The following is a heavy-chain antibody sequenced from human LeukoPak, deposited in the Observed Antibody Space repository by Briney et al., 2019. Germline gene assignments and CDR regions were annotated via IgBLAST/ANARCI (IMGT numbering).Heavy chain of an antibody. Sequence: GASVKVSCKASGYTFTSYGISWVRQAPGQGLEWMGWISAYNGNTNYAQKFQGRVTMTRDTSISTAYMELSRLRSDDTAVYYCARGPTVTLDYWGQGTLVTVSS. CDR2: ISAYNGNT. V-gene: IGHV1-18*01. J-gene: IGHJ4*02. D-gene: IGHD4-17*01. CDR1: GYTFTSYG. CDR3: ARGPTVTLDY.